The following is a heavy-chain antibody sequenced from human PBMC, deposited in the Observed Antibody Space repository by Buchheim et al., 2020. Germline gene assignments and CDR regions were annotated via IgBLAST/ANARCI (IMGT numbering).Heavy chain of an antibody. CDR3: ARAPHSYYYDSSGYYYLNWFDP. Sequence: QVQLQESGPGLVKPSQTLSLTCAVSGGSISSGGYSWSWIRQPPGKGLEWIGYIYYSGSTYYNPSLKSRVTISVDTSKKQVSLKLSSVTAADTAVYYCARAPHSYYYDSSGYYYLNWFDPWGQGTL. V-gene: IGHV4-30-4*07. D-gene: IGHD3-22*01. CDR1: GGSISSGGYS. J-gene: IGHJ5*02. CDR2: IYYSGST.